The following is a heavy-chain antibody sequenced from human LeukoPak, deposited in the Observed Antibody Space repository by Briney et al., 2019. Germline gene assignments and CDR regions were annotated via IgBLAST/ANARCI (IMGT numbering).Heavy chain of an antibody. CDR1: GFTFSSYW. CDR3: ARDAPGYWFDP. J-gene: IGHJ5*02. V-gene: IGHV3-7*01. Sequence: GGSLRLSCAASGFTFSSYWMSWVRQAPGKGLEWVANIKQDGSEKYYVDSVKGRFTVSRDNAKNSLYLQMNSLRAEDTAVYYCARDAPGYWFDPWGQGTLVTVSS. CDR2: IKQDGSEK.